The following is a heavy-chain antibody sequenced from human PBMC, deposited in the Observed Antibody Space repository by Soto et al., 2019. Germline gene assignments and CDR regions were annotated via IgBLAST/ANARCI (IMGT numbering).Heavy chain of an antibody. D-gene: IGHD1-20*01. J-gene: IGHJ6*02. CDR3: ARHGSITGTQYGMDV. CDR2: IYYSGSS. V-gene: IGHV4-39*01. Sequence: SETLSLTCTVSGGSISSSRYYWGWIRQPPGKGLEWIGSIYYSGSSYYNPSLKSRVTISVDTSKNQFYLKLSSVTAADTAVYYCARHGSITGTQYGMDVWGQGTTVTVSS. CDR1: GGSISSSRYY.